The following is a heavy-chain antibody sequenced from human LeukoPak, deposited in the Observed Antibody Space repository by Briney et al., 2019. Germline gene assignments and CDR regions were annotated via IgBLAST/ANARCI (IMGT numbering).Heavy chain of an antibody. CDR1: GGSFSGYY. Sequence: SETLSLTCAVYGGSFSGYYWSWIRQHPGKGLEWIGYIYYSGSTYYNPSLKSRVTIPVDTSKNQFSLKLSSVTAADTAVYYCARDQVDDYGDPHWSQGTLVTVSS. V-gene: IGHV4-31*11. J-gene: IGHJ4*02. CDR3: ARDQVDDYGDPH. D-gene: IGHD4-17*01. CDR2: IYYSGST.